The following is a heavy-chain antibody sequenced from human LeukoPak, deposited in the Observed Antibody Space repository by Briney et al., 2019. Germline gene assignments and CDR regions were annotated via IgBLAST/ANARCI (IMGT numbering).Heavy chain of an antibody. CDR2: IWYDASGR. CDR3: VRGVGVSRFNYFDP. D-gene: IGHD5-24*01. CDR1: GFTFSSFG. V-gene: IGHV3-33*01. Sequence: PGRSPTLSCAASGFTFSSFGMHWVRQAPGKGLEWVAVIWYDASGRYYADSVKGRFTISRDNSKNTLFLQMNSLRDDDTAVYYCVRGVGVSRFNYFDPWGQGTLVTVSS. J-gene: IGHJ5*02.